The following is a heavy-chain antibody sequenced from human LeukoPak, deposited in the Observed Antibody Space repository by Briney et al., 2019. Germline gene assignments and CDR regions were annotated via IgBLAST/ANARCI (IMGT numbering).Heavy chain of an antibody. J-gene: IGHJ4*02. CDR3: ARNLGYSYVYFDY. D-gene: IGHD5-18*01. Sequence: GGSLRLSCAASGFTFSSYAMSWVRQAPGKGLEWVSYISSSSSTIYYADSVKGRFNISRDNAKNSLCLQMNSLRAEDTAVYYCARNLGYSYVYFDYWGQGTLVTVSS. V-gene: IGHV3-48*01. CDR1: GFTFSSYA. CDR2: ISSSSSTI.